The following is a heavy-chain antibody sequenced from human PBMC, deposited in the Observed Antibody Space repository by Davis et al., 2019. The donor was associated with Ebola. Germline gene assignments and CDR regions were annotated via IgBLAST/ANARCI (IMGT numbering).Heavy chain of an antibody. CDR1: DGSISSHY. Sequence: PSETLSLTCTFSDGSISSHYWNWIRQPPGKGLEWVGIIYDSGRTHYNPSLKSRVTISEDTSKNQFSLNLRSVTAADTAVYYCTTSGIWGHDYWGQGTLVTVSS. D-gene: IGHD3-16*01. J-gene: IGHJ4*02. CDR3: TTSGIWGHDY. V-gene: IGHV4-59*11. CDR2: IYDSGRT.